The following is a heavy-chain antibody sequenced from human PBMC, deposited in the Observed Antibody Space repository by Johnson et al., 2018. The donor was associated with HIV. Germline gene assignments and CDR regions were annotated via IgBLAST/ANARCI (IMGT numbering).Heavy chain of an antibody. V-gene: IGHV3-20*04. J-gene: IGHJ3*02. CDR2: ISGSAGIT. Sequence: VQLVESGGGLVRPGGSLRLACVASGFIFDDYGLTWVRQAPGKGLEWVSAISGSAGITYYADSVEGRFTISRDNAKNSLYLQMNSLRAEDTAVYYCAREMVVAGAFDIWGQGTMVTVSS. CDR1: GFIFDDYG. CDR3: AREMVVAGAFDI. D-gene: IGHD2-21*01.